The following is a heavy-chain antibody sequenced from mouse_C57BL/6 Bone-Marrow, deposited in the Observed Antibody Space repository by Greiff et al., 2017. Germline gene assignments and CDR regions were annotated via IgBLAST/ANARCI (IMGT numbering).Heavy chain of an antibody. CDR2: IYPGNSDT. V-gene: IGHV1-5*01. CDR3: TRKGFITTVVANYAMDY. J-gene: IGHJ4*01. CDR1: GYTFTSYW. D-gene: IGHD1-1*01. Sequence: VQLQQSGTVLARPGASVKMSCKTSGYTFTSYWMHWVKQRPGQGLEWIGAIYPGNSDTSYNQKFKGKAKLTAVTSASTAYMELSSLTNEDSAVYYCTRKGFITTVVANYAMDYWGQGTSVTVPS.